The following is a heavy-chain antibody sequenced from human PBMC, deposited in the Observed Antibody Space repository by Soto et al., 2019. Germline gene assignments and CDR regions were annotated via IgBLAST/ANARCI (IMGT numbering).Heavy chain of an antibody. CDR3: ARDNSSGYHYDY. CDR2: LIPIFGTA. V-gene: IGHV1-69*06. D-gene: IGHD3-22*01. CDR1: GGTFSSYA. Sequence: QVQLVQSGAEVKKPGSSVKVSCKASGGTFSSYAISWVRQAPGQGLEWMGGLIPIFGTANYAQKFQGRVTITADKATSTAYMELSSLRSEDTAVYYCARDNSSGYHYDYWGQGTLVTVSS. J-gene: IGHJ4*02.